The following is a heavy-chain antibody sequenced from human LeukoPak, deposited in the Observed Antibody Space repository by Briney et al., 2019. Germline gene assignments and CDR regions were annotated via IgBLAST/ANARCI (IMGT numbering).Heavy chain of an antibody. CDR1: GYSFTDYY. CDR3: ARDQDGIPAADPYYYYYMDV. Sequence: GASVKVSCKASGYSFTDYYMHWVRQAPGQGLEWMGWINPNSGDTNYAQKFQGRVTMTRDTSISTAYMELSRLRSDDTAVYYCARDQDGIPAADPYYYYYMDVWGKGTTVTVSS. D-gene: IGHD6-13*01. CDR2: INPNSGDT. V-gene: IGHV1-2*02. J-gene: IGHJ6*03.